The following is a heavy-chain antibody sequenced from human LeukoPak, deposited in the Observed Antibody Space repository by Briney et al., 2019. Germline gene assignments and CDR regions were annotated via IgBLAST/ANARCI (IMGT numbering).Heavy chain of an antibody. D-gene: IGHD4-17*01. V-gene: IGHV4-34*01. CDR3: ARGQGTVTTH. Sequence: PSETLSLTCAVSGGSFSGYYWTCIRQPPGKGLQGMGEINHSGSANYSPSLSSRVTISLDMSQNQCSPKLTSATAGDTAVYYCARGQGTVTTHWGQGTLVTVSS. CDR2: INHSGSA. J-gene: IGHJ4*02. CDR1: GGSFSGYY.